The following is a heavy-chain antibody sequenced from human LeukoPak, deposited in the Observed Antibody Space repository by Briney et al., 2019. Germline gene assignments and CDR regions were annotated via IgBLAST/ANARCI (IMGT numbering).Heavy chain of an antibody. J-gene: IGHJ4*02. V-gene: IGHV4-39*02. D-gene: IGHD3-22*01. CDR1: GGSISSNSYY. CDR3: AREGPEYYYDSSSLWDY. Sequence: PSETLSLTCTVSGGSISSNSYYWGWIRQPPGKGLEWIGSIYYSGSTYYNPSLKSRVTISIDTSKNQFSLKLSSVTAADTAVYYCAREGPEYYYDSSSLWDYWGQGTLVTVSS. CDR2: IYYSGST.